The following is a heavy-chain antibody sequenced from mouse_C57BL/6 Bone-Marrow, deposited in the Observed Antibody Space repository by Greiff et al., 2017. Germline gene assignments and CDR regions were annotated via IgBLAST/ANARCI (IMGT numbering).Heavy chain of an antibody. CDR1: GYTFTSYW. Sequence: QVQLQQPGAELVMPGASVKLSCKASGYTFTSYWMHWVKQRPGQGLEWIGEIDPSDSYTNYNHKFKGKSTMTVDKSSSTAYMQLSSLTSEDSAVYYCARLAIYYGNYAWFAYWGQGTLVTVSA. CDR2: IDPSDSYT. CDR3: ARLAIYYGNYAWFAY. V-gene: IGHV1-69*01. J-gene: IGHJ3*01. D-gene: IGHD2-1*01.